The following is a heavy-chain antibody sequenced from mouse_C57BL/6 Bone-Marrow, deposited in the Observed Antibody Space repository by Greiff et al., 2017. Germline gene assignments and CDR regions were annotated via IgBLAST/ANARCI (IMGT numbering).Heavy chain of an antibody. CDR3: VAFYCEGGYFDD. Sequence: EVKLMESGGGLVQPKGSLKLSCAASGFTFNTYAMHWVRQAPGKGFEWVARIRSKSSNYATYYADSVKDRFTISRDVSQSMLYLQMTNLKSEDTAMYCGVAFYCEGGYFDDWGQGTTLTVSS. V-gene: IGHV10-3*01. CDR2: IRSKSSNYAT. D-gene: IGHD2-4*01. CDR1: GFTFNTYA. J-gene: IGHJ2*01.